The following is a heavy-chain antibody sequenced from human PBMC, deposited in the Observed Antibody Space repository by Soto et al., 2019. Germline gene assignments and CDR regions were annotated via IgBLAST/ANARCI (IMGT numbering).Heavy chain of an antibody. Sequence: EVQLVESGGGLVKPGGSLRLSCAASGFTFSSYSMNWVRQAPGKGLEWVSSISSSSSYIYYADSVKGRFTISRDNAKNSLYLQMNSLRAEDTAVYYCAANGWVDYGDYPFEFDYWGQGTLVTVSS. CDR1: GFTFSSYS. J-gene: IGHJ4*02. CDR2: ISSSSSYI. CDR3: AANGWVDYGDYPFEFDY. D-gene: IGHD4-17*01. V-gene: IGHV3-21*01.